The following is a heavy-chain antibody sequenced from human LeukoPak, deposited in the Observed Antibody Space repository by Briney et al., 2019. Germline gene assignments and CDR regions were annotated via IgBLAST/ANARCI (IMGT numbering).Heavy chain of an antibody. J-gene: IGHJ4*02. D-gene: IGHD1-20*01. CDR2: IYSGGST. Sequence: PGGSLRLSCAASGFTVSSNYMSWVRQAPGKGLEWVSVIYSGGSTYYADSVKGRFTISRDNSKNTLYLQMNSLRAEDTAVYYCARSGGGITGSPGNYWGQGTLVTVSS. CDR3: ARSGGGITGSPGNY. CDR1: GFTVSSNY. V-gene: IGHV3-53*01.